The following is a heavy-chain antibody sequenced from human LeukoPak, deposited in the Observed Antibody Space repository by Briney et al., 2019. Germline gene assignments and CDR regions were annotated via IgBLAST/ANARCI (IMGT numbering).Heavy chain of an antibody. D-gene: IGHD3-16*01. J-gene: IGHJ6*02. CDR1: GGSISGHY. Sequence: SETLSLTRSVSGGSISGHYWTWIRQPPGKGLEWIGQIHYTGKPDYNPSLKSRITISVDTSKNQVSLQVSSVTAADSAIYYCARFGVDYDMDVWGHGTTVTVFS. V-gene: IGHV4-59*11. CDR3: ARFGVDYDMDV. CDR2: IHYTGKP.